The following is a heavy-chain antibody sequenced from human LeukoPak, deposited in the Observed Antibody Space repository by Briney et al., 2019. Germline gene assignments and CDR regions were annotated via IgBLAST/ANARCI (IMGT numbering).Heavy chain of an antibody. Sequence: GGSLRLSCAASGFTFSDYYMSWIRQAPGKGLESVSYISSSGSTIYYADSVKGRYTISRDNAKNSLYLQMNSLRAEDTAVYYCARGWLIAAYYFDYWGQGTLVTVSS. V-gene: IGHV3-11*04. CDR1: GFTFSDYY. D-gene: IGHD2-15*01. CDR3: ARGWLIAAYYFDY. J-gene: IGHJ4*02. CDR2: ISSSGSTI.